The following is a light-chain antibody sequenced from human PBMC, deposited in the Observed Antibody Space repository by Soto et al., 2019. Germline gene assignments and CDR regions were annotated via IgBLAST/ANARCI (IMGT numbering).Light chain of an antibody. CDR2: GAS. CDR1: QSVSRSY. CDR3: QQYDSSPLP. J-gene: IGKJ1*01. Sequence: EIVLTQSPGTLSLSPGERATLSCRASQSVSRSYLAWYPQKPGQAPRLLIYGASSRATGIPDRFSGSGSGTDFTLTISRLEPEDFVVYYCQQYDSSPLPFGQGTKVEIK. V-gene: IGKV3-20*01.